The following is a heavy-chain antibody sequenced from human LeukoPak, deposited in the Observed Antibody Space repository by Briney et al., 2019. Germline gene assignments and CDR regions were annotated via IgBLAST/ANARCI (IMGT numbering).Heavy chain of an antibody. V-gene: IGHV1-18*01. CDR1: GYTFTSYG. CDR2: ISASNGNT. CDR3: ARYPLSYSSNWHYYFDY. Sequence: ASVKVSCKASGYTFTSYGVSWVRQAPGQGLEWMGWISASNGNTNYAQNLQDRVTMTTATSTSTAYMELRSLRSDDTAVYYCARYPLSYSSNWHYYFDYWGQGALLTVSS. D-gene: IGHD6-13*01. J-gene: IGHJ4*02.